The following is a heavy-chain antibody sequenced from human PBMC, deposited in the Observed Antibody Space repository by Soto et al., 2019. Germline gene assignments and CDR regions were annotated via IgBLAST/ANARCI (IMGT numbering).Heavy chain of an antibody. CDR1: GGTFSNYA. CDR2: IIPIFGTT. Sequence: QVHLVQSGAEVKKPGSSVNVSCKASGGTFSNYAITWVRQAPGQGLEWVGRIIPIFGTTNVAQKFQGRVTITAAAYTTTAYMELSGLRSDDTAVYYCAKDGGADGYFGNWLDPWGQGTLVTVSS. V-gene: IGHV1-69*15. CDR3: AKDGGADGYFGNWLDP. J-gene: IGHJ5*02. D-gene: IGHD5-12*01.